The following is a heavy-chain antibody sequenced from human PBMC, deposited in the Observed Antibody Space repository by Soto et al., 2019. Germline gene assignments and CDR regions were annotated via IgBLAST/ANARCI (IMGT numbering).Heavy chain of an antibody. CDR3: ARDGGYSYGYYYYYYMDV. Sequence: PGGSLRLSCAASGFTVSSNYMSWVRQAPGKGLEWVSVIYSGGSTYYADSVKGRFTISRDNSKNTLYLQMNSLRAEDTAVYYCARDGGYSYGYYYYYYMDVWGKGTTVTVSS. CDR2: IYSGGST. J-gene: IGHJ6*03. CDR1: GFTVSSNY. V-gene: IGHV3-66*01. D-gene: IGHD5-18*01.